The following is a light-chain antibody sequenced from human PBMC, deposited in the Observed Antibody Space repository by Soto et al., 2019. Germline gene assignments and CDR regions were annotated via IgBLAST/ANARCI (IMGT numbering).Light chain of an antibody. J-gene: IGKJ1*01. CDR2: GAS. CDR1: QGISEY. V-gene: IGKV1-27*01. Sequence: DIQMAQSPSSLSASIGDRVTITCRASQGISEYLAWYQPRPGNAPNLLIYGASILQSGVPSRFSGSGSGTHFTLTISSLQPEYVSTYYCHSYNSIPRTFGQGTTVEIK. CDR3: HSYNSIPRT.